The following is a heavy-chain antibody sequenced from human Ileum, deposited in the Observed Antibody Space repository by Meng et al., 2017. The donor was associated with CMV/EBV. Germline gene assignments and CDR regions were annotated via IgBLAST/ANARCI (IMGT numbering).Heavy chain of an antibody. J-gene: IGHJ4*02. D-gene: IGHD1-7*01. Sequence: ASRRTINNYWMHWVRQGPGKGMEWVSRINGGGSSTNYADSVKGRFTVSRDNAKNIVYLQMNSLRAEDTAVYYCARGTGNYGDWDYWGQGTLVTVSS. CDR3: ARGTGNYGDWDY. CDR2: INGGGSST. V-gene: IGHV3-74*01. CDR1: RRTINNYW.